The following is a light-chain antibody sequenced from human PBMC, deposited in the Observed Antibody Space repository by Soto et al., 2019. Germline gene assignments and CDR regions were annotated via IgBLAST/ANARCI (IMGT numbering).Light chain of an antibody. CDR2: AAS. CDR1: QTITSY. J-gene: IGKJ1*01. CDR3: QQSYSTPWK. Sequence: DIQMTQSPSSLSASVGDRITITCRASQTITSYVNWYQQKPGKAPKLLIYAASSLQSGVPSRFRGSGSGTDFTLTISSLPPEDFAAYYCQQSYSTPWKFGQGTKVDIK. V-gene: IGKV1-39*01.